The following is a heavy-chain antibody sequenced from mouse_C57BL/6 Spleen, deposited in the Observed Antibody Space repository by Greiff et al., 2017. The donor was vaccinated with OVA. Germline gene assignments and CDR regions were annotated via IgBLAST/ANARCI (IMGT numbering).Heavy chain of an antibody. V-gene: IGHV5-12*01. Sequence: EVQGVESGGGLVQPGGSLKLSCAASGFTFSDYYMSWVRQTPEKRLEWVAYISNGGGSTYYPDTVKGRFTISRDNAKNTLYLRMSRLKAEDTAVYYCARHGVGRPMDDWGQGTSVTVSS. CDR2: ISNGGGST. J-gene: IGHJ4*01. CDR3: ARHGVGRPMDD. CDR1: GFTFSDYY. D-gene: IGHD4-1*01.